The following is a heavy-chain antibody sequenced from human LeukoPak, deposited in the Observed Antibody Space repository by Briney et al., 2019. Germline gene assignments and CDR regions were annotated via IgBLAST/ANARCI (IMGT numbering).Heavy chain of an antibody. Sequence: PGGSLRLSCAASGFTLSDYYMNWVRQAPGKGLEWVGYISPTTTITGYADSVKGRFTISRDNSKNTLYLQMNSLRAEDTAVYYCARGVDYYDSSGTIDYWGQGTLVTVSS. D-gene: IGHD3-22*01. CDR1: GFTLSDYY. V-gene: IGHV3-48*01. CDR2: ISPTTTIT. J-gene: IGHJ4*02. CDR3: ARGVDYYDSSGTIDY.